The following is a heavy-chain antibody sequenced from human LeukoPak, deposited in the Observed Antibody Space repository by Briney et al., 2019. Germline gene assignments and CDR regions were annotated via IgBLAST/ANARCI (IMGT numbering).Heavy chain of an antibody. CDR3: AKRDDSSGYPLDY. J-gene: IGHJ4*02. D-gene: IGHD3-22*01. V-gene: IGHV3-23*01. CDR1: GFTFSSYA. CDR2: ISGSGGST. Sequence: QAGGSLRLSCAASGFTFSSYAMSWVRQAPGKGLEWVSAISGSGGSTYYADSVKGRFTISRDNSKNTLYLQMNSLRAEDTAVYYCAKRDDSSGYPLDYWGQGTLVTVSS.